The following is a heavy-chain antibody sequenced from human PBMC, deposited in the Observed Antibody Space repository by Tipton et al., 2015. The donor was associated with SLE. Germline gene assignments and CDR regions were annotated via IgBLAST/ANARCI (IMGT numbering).Heavy chain of an antibody. Sequence: QLVQSGAEVKKPGASVRVSCKSSGYTFIGYGINWVRQAPGQGLEWMGWIDPYNHNANYIERLQGRLTMTTDTSTSTAYMELRSLRSGDTAVYYCARDGGQWGDAFDLWGQGTMVTVSS. CDR1: GYTFIGYG. J-gene: IGHJ3*01. CDR3: ARDGGQWGDAFDL. CDR2: IDPYNHNA. V-gene: IGHV1-18*01. D-gene: IGHD6-19*01.